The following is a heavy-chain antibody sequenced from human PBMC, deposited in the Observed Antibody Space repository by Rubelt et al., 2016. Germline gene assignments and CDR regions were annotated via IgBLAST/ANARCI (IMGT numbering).Heavy chain of an antibody. V-gene: IGHV4-39*02. CDR3: ARPDGVGTTRY. Sequence: QLQLQESGPGLVKPSETLSLTCTVSGGSISSSSYYWGWIRQPPGKGLEWIGSIYYSGSTYYNPSLKSRITISIDTSKNYFSLKLSFVTAAYTAGYYGARPDGVGTTRYWGQGTLVTVSS. D-gene: IGHD1-26*01. CDR1: GGSISSSSYY. J-gene: IGHJ4*02. CDR2: IYYSGST.